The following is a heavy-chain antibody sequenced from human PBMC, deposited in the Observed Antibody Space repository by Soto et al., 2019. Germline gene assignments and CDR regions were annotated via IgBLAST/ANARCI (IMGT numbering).Heavy chain of an antibody. CDR3: ARDPGTGAALRAYHFDY. J-gene: IGHJ4*02. Sequence: ASVKVSCKASRYSFTTYALHWVRQAPGQRLEWMGWINAGNGDTKYSEKFQGRVTITRHTSANTAYMELSSLRSEDTSVYYCARDPGTGAALRAYHFDYWGQGTLGTVSS. D-gene: IGHD1-1*01. V-gene: IGHV1-3*01. CDR2: INAGNGDT. CDR1: RYSFTTYA.